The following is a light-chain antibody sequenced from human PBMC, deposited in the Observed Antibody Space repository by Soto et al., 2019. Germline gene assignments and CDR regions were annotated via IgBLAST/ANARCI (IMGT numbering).Light chain of an antibody. CDR1: QSISSW. V-gene: IGKV1-5*03. CDR2: KAS. J-gene: IGKJ1*01. Sequence: DIQMTQSPSTLSASVGDRVTITCRTSQSISSWLAWYQQKPGKDPKLLIYKASSLESGVPSRFSGSGCGSEFTLTINSLQPDDFATYYCQQYNNYRTFGHGTKVEIK. CDR3: QQYNNYRT.